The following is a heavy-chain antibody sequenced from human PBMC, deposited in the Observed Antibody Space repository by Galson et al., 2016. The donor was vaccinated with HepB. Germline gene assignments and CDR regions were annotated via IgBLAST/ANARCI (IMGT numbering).Heavy chain of an antibody. D-gene: IGHD3-22*01. Sequence: SLRLSCAASGFTFSSSGMCWVRQAPGKGLEWMAVIWYDGSNKYYADSMKGRFTISRDNSKNTLYLQMNSLGVEDTAVYYCAKSSGPSYDHYYMDVSGKGTTVTVSS. CDR1: GFTFSSSG. V-gene: IGHV3-33*07. CDR3: AKSSGPSYDHYYMDV. CDR2: IWYDGSNK. J-gene: IGHJ6*03.